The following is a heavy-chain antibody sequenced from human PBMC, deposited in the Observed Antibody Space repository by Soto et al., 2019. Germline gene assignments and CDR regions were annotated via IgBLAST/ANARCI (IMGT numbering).Heavy chain of an antibody. Sequence: EVQLLESGGGLVQPGGSLRLSCAGSGFTFINYAMNWVRQAPGKGLEWVSSISGGGDATFFADSVRGRFIISRDNSKTTVTLQMNSLGVDVTAVYYCARKILGSTSRPNYWYFDLWGRGTLVTVSS. CDR1: GFTFINYA. D-gene: IGHD2-2*01. J-gene: IGHJ2*01. V-gene: IGHV3-23*01. CDR3: ARKILGSTSRPNYWYFDL. CDR2: ISGGGDAT.